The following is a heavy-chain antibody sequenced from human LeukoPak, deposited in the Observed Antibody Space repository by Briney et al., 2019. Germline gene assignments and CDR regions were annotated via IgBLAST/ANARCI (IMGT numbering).Heavy chain of an antibody. V-gene: IGHV3-33*01. CDR2: IWYDGSNK. CDR3: ARIIVGATTDSDFDY. Sequence: GGSLRLSCTASGFTFSTYAIHWVRQAPGKGLEWVAVIWYDGSNKYYADSVKGRFTISRDNAKNTLYLQMNSLRAEDTAVYYCARIIVGATTDSDFDYWGQGTLVTVSS. D-gene: IGHD1-26*01. J-gene: IGHJ4*02. CDR1: GFTFSTYA.